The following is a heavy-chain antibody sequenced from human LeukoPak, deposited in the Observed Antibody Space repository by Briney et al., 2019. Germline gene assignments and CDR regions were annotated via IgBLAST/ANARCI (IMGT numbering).Heavy chain of an antibody. CDR2: IYTSGST. CDR3: ARDFEAARPLAGSFDY. J-gene: IGHJ4*02. D-gene: IGHD6-6*01. V-gene: IGHV4-4*07. CDR1: GGSISSYY. Sequence: SENLSLTCTVSGGSISSYYWSWIRQPAGKGLEWIGRIYTSGSTNYNPSLKSRVTMSVDTSKNQFSLKLSSVTAADTAVYYCARDFEAARPLAGSFDYWGQGTLVTVSS.